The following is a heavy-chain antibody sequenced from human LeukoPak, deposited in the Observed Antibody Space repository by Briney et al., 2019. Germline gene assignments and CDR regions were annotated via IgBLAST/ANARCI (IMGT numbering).Heavy chain of an antibody. D-gene: IGHD3-22*01. CDR1: GGTFSNYA. V-gene: IGHV1-69*04. J-gene: IGHJ4*02. Sequence: SVKVSCKASGGTFSNYAISWVRQAPGEGLEWMGRIIPIIGVIDYAQKFQGRVTITADKSTSTVYMELRSLRSEDTAVYYCARPTYYDSSGFPYWGQGTLVTVSS. CDR3: ARPTYYDSSGFPY. CDR2: IIPIIGVI.